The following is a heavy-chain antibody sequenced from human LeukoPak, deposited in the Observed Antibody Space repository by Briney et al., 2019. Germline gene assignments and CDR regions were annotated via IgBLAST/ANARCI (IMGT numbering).Heavy chain of an antibody. CDR2: ISYDGSNK. CDR1: GFTFCSYA. CDR3: ARDSGRLSGYPDY. J-gene: IGHJ4*02. Sequence: GGSLRLSCAASGFTFCSYAMHWVRQAPGKGLEWVAVISYDGSNKYYADSVKGRFTISRDNSKNTLYLQMNSLRAEDTAVYYCARDSGRLSGYPDYWGQGTLVTVSS. V-gene: IGHV3-30*04. D-gene: IGHD3-22*01.